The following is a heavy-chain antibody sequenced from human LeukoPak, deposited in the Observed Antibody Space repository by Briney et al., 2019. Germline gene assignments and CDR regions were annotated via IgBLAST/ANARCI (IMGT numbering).Heavy chain of an antibody. CDR3: ARHSGLRSPFDP. CDR2: IYYSGST. D-gene: IGHD3-3*01. Sequence: SETLSLTCTVPGGSISSSSYYWGWLRQPPGKGLEWIGSIYYSGSTYYNPSLKSRVTISVDTSKNQFSLKLSSVTAADTAVYYCARHSGLRSPFDPWGQGTLVTVSS. CDR1: GGSISSSSYY. V-gene: IGHV4-39*01. J-gene: IGHJ5*02.